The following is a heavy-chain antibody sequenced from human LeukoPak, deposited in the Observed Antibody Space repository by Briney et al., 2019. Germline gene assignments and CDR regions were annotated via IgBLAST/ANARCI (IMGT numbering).Heavy chain of an antibody. CDR3: ARDSYYYGSGSRINWFDP. J-gene: IGHJ5*02. CDR1: GGSISSGDYY. V-gene: IGHV4-31*03. CDR2: ISYSGST. Sequence: SETLSLTCTVSGGSISSGDYYWNWIRQHPGKGREWIGYISYSGSTYYNPSLKSRVTISVDTSKNQFSLKMSSVTAADTAVYYCARDSYYYGSGSRINWFDPWGQGTLVTVSS. D-gene: IGHD3-10*01.